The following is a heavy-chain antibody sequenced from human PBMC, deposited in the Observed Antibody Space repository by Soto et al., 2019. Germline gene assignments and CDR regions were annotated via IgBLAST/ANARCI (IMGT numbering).Heavy chain of an antibody. CDR1: GXNFNIYS. CDR3: ATVHNTSRSFDY. D-gene: IGHD1-20*01. J-gene: IGHJ4*02. CDR2: TCATGRNT. Sequence: GSLRLSCAASGXNFNIYSMTWVRQAPGKGLELVSTTCATGRNTYYADSVKGLFALSRDNSKNTLDLQMNNLRADDTAVYYFATVHNTSRSFDYWGQGPRVTVSA. V-gene: IGHV3-23*01.